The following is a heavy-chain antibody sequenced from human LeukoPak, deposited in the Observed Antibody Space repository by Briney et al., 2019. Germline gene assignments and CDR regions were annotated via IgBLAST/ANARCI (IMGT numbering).Heavy chain of an antibody. V-gene: IGHV3-30*18. CDR3: AKVAKEVATIEDFDY. Sequence: EGSLRLSCAASGFTFSRSGMHWVCQAPGKGLEWVAAISYDGSKKYYADSVKGRFTVSRDNSKNTLYLQMNSLRAEDTAVYYCAKVAKEVATIEDFDYWGQGTLVTVSS. J-gene: IGHJ4*02. D-gene: IGHD5-12*01. CDR2: ISYDGSKK. CDR1: GFTFSRSG.